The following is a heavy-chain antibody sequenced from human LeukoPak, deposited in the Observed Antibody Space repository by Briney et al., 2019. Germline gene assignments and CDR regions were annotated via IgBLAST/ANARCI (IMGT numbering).Heavy chain of an antibody. Sequence: ASVKVSCKASGYTFTSYGIIWVRQAPGQGLEWMGWISAYNGNTNYAQKLQGRVTMTTDTSTSTAYMELRSLRSDDTAVYYCARTGGDYYDSSGYSFDYWGQGTLVTVSS. CDR3: ARTGGDYYDSSGYSFDY. D-gene: IGHD3-22*01. V-gene: IGHV1-18*01. CDR2: ISAYNGNT. J-gene: IGHJ4*02. CDR1: GYTFTSYG.